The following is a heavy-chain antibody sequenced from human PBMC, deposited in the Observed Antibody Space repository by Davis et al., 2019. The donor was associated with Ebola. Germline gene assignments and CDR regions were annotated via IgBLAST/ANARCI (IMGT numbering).Heavy chain of an antibody. V-gene: IGHV3-53*01. CDR2: VFSGGST. CDR1: GDSISGYY. J-gene: IGHJ4*02. D-gene: IGHD5-18*01. CDR3: ARDIRGYSYGMCFDY. Sequence: PSETLSLTCTVSGDSISGYYMSWVRQAPGKGLEWVSAVFSGGSTFYADSVKGRFTISRDISKNTLHLQMKNLRADDTAVYYCARDIRGYSYGMCFDYWGQGTLVTVSS.